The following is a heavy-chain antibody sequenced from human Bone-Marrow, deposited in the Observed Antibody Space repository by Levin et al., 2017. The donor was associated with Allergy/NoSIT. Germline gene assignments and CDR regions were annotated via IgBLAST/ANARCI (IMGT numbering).Heavy chain of an antibody. V-gene: IGHV3-30*18. J-gene: IGHJ4*02. CDR3: AKDLASSSSYHY. D-gene: IGHD6-6*01. CDR2: ISYDGSNK. CDR1: GFTFSSYG. Sequence: QAGGSLRLSCAASGFTFSSYGMHWVRQAPGKGLEWVAVISYDGSNKYYADSVKGRFTISRDNSKNTLYLQMNSLRAEDTAVYYCAKDLASSSSYHYWGQGTLVTVSS.